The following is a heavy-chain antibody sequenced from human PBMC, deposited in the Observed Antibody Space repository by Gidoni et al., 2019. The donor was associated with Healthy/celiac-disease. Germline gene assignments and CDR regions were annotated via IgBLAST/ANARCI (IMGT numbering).Heavy chain of an antibody. J-gene: IGHJ6*02. CDR3: AREGHDYGDYDPYYYYYGMDV. CDR1: GGSISSGSYY. D-gene: IGHD4-17*01. Sequence: QVQLQESGPGLVKPSQTLSLTCTVSGGSISSGSYYWSWIRQPAGKGLEWIGRIYTSGSTNYNPSLKSRVTISVDTSKNQFSLKLSSVTAADTAVYYCAREGHDYGDYDPYYYYYGMDVWGQGTTVTVSS. CDR2: IYTSGST. V-gene: IGHV4-61*02.